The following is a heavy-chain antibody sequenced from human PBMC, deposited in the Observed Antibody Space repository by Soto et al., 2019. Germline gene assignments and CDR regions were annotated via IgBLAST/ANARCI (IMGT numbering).Heavy chain of an antibody. CDR2: IYYSGST. CDR1: GGSISSGGYY. Sequence: PSETLSLTCTVSGGSISSGGYYWSWIRQHPGKGLEWIGYIYYSGSTYYNPSLKSRVTISVDTSKNQFSLKLSSVTAADTAVYYCARGARYCSSTSCYTGYYYYYGMDVWGQGTTVTVSS. CDR3: ARGARYCSSTSCYTGYYYYYGMDV. J-gene: IGHJ6*02. D-gene: IGHD2-2*02. V-gene: IGHV4-31*03.